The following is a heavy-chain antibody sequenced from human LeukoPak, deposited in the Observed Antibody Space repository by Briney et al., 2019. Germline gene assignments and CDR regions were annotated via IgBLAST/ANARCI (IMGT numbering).Heavy chain of an antibody. CDR2: ISAYNGNT. D-gene: IGHD5-18*01. V-gene: IGHV1-18*01. Sequence: ASVKVSCKASGYTFTSYGISWVRQAPGQGLEWMGWISAYNGNTNYAQKLQGRVTMTTDTSTSTVYMELRSLRSDDTAVYYCAREEGYSYGSAFDYWGQGTLVTVSS. CDR3: AREEGYSYGSAFDY. J-gene: IGHJ4*02. CDR1: GYTFTSYG.